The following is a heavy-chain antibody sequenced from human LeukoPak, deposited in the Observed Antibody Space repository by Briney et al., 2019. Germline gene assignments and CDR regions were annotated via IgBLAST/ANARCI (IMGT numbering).Heavy chain of an antibody. CDR1: GYTFTGYY. V-gene: IGHV1-2*02. Sequence: ASVKVSCKASGYTFTGYYVHWVRQSPGQGLEWMGWINPNSGGTNYAQKFQGRVTMTRDTSISTAHMELSRLRSDDTAVYYCARGGLLWFEELPIGRPFDYWGRGTLVTVSS. CDR2: INPNSGGT. D-gene: IGHD3-10*01. CDR3: ARGGLLWFEELPIGRPFDY. J-gene: IGHJ4*02.